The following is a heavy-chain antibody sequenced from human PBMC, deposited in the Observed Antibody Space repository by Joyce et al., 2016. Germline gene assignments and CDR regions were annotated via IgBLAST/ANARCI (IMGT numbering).Heavy chain of an antibody. Sequence: EVQLVESGGGLVKPGESLRLSCSASGFIFSSYSMTWVRQAPGKGLEWVSSISSDSTYIFHADSVKGRFTISRDNARNSLYVQMNSLRAEDTTVYYCARDVLTTGTKAYGYWGQGTLVAVSS. D-gene: IGHD4-17*01. V-gene: IGHV3-21*01. J-gene: IGHJ4*02. CDR1: GFIFSSYS. CDR3: ARDVLTTGTKAYGY. CDR2: ISSDSTYI.